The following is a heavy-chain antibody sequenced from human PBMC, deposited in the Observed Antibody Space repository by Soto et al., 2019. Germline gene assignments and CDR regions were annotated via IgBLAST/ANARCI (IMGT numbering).Heavy chain of an antibody. J-gene: IGHJ6*02. CDR2: IYHSGST. CDR3: ASGTIDHSYGMDV. CDR1: GGSISSSNW. Sequence: SETLSLTCAVSGGSISSSNWWSWVRQPPAKGLEWIGEIYHSGSTNYNPSLKSRVTISVDKSKNQFSLKMSSVTAADTAVYYCASGTIDHSYGMDVWGQGKMVTVSS. D-gene: IGHD2-2*01. V-gene: IGHV4-4*02.